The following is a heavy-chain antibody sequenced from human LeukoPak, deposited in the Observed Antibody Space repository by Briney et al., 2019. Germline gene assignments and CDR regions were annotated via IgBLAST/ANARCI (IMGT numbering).Heavy chain of an antibody. V-gene: IGHV1-2*02. CDR1: GYTFTYFY. CDR3: ARGPALRFLEWLSKNYYYYYMDV. J-gene: IGHJ6*03. Sequence: ASVKVSCKASGYTFTYFYIHWVRQTPGQGLEWMGWINPNSGGTNYAQKFQGRVTMTRDTSISTAYMELSRLRSDDTAVYYCARGPALRFLEWLSKNYYYYYMDVWGKGTTVTISS. D-gene: IGHD3-3*01. CDR2: INPNSGGT.